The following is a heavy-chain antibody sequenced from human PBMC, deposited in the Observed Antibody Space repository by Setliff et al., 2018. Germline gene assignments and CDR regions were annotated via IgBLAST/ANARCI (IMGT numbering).Heavy chain of an antibody. V-gene: IGHV4-39*07. CDR2: IYYTGST. J-gene: IGHJ4*02. Sequence: ETLSLTCTVSGGSISSYYWGWIRQPPGKGLEWIGSIYYTGSTYYNPSLKSRVTMSVDTSKRQFSLKLGSATAADTAVYYCARDMGQPYYFESWGLGTLVTAPQ. CDR1: GGSISSYY. D-gene: IGHD1-1*01. CDR3: ARDMGQPYYFES.